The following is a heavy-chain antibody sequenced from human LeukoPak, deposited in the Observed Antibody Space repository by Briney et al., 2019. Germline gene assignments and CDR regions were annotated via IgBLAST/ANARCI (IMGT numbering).Heavy chain of an antibody. J-gene: IGHJ4*02. D-gene: IGHD1-26*01. CDR2: IYYSGST. CDR3: AREKWTFDY. V-gene: IGHV4-59*01. CDR1: GGSISSYY. Sequence: SETLSLTCTVSGGSISSYYWSWIRQPPGKGLEWIGYIYYSGSTNYNPSLKSRVTISVDTSKNQSSLKLSSVTAADTAVYYCAREKWTFDYWGQGTLVTVSS.